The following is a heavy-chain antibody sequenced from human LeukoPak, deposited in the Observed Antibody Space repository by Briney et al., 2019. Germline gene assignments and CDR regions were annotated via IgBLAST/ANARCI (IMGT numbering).Heavy chain of an antibody. Sequence: GGSLRLSCAASGFTFSDYWMTWVRQAPGKGLVWVSRINGDGSRITYADSVKGRFTISRDNAKNTLYLQMNSLRAEDTAVYYCARVKPATGAFDIWGQGTMVTVSS. CDR2: INGDGSRI. CDR1: GFTFSDYW. V-gene: IGHV3-74*01. CDR3: ARVKPATGAFDI. J-gene: IGHJ3*02.